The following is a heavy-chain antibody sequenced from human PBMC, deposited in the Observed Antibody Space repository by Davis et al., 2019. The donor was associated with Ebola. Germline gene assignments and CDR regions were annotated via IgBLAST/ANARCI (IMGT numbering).Heavy chain of an antibody. CDR2: ISSSGSTI. CDR3: ARVDILTGYNSHFYYGMDV. D-gene: IGHD3-9*01. V-gene: IGHV3-11*04. Sequence: GGSLRLSCAASGFTFSDYYMSWIRQAPGKGLEWVSYISSSGSTIYYADSVKGRFTISRDDAKNSLYLQMNSLRAEDTAVYFCARVDILTGYNSHFYYGMDVWGKGTTVTVSS. CDR1: GFTFSDYY. J-gene: IGHJ6*04.